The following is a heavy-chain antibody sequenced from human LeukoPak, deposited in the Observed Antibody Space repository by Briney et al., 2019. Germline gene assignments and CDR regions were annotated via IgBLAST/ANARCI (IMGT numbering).Heavy chain of an antibody. J-gene: IGHJ6*03. D-gene: IGHD3-10*01. CDR2: IYYSGST. Sequence: SETLSLTSTVSGGSISSYYWSWIRQPPGKGLEWIGYIYYSGSTNYNPSLKSRVTISVDTSKNQFSLKLSSVTAADMAVYYCARVRITMVRGVRNYYYMDVWGKGTTVTVAS. V-gene: IGHV4-59*01. CDR3: ARVRITMVRGVRNYYYMDV. CDR1: GGSISSYY.